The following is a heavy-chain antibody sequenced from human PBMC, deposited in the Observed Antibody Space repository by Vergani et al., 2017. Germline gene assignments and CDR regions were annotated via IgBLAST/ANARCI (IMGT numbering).Heavy chain of an antibody. V-gene: IGHV3-11*06. J-gene: IGHJ4*02. CDR1: GFTFSDYY. Sequence: QVQLVESGGGLVKPGGSLRLSCAASGFTFSDYYMSWIRQAPGKGLEWVSYISSSSRYTNYADSVKGRFTIARDNAKNSLYLQMNSLRAEDTAVYYCARDSRVVGATTPPDYWGQGTLVTVSS. CDR2: ISSSSRYT. D-gene: IGHD1-26*01. CDR3: ARDSRVVGATTPPDY.